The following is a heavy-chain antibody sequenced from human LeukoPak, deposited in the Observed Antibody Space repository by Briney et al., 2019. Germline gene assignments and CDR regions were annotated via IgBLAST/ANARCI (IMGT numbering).Heavy chain of an antibody. CDR1: GGSISSSSYY. CDR2: IYYSGST. V-gene: IGHV4-61*05. CDR3: ARTYYYYSSGYQQYWYFDL. D-gene: IGHD3-22*01. Sequence: ASETLSLTCTVSGGSISSSSYYWGWIRQPPGKGLEWIGYIYYSGSTNYNPSLKSRVTISVDSSKNQFSLKLSSVTAADTAVYYCARTYYYYSSGYQQYWYFDLWGRGTLVTVSS. J-gene: IGHJ2*01.